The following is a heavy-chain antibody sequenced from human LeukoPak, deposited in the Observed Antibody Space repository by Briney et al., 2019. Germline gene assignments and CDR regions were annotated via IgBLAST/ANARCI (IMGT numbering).Heavy chain of an antibody. CDR2: ISGSGGST. Sequence: GGSLRLSCAATGFTFSSYGMSWVRQAPGKGLEWVSAISGSGGSTYYADSVKGRFTISRDNSKNTLYLQMNSLRAEDTAVYYCAKGDHYVFDYWGQGTLVTVSS. D-gene: IGHD4-17*01. CDR1: GFTFSSYG. J-gene: IGHJ4*02. CDR3: AKGDHYVFDY. V-gene: IGHV3-23*01.